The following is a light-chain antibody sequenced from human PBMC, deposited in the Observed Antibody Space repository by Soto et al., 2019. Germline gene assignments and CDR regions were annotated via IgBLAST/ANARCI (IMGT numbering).Light chain of an antibody. CDR2: LGS. CDR3: MQALQTPVT. Sequence: DIVMTQSPLSLPVIPGEPASISCRSSQSLQHSNGNSPLDRYLQKPGQSPQLLIYLGSNRASGVPDRFSGSGSGTDFTLRISRVEPEDAGIYYCMQALQTPVTFGQGTRLEIK. V-gene: IGKV2-28*01. CDR1: QSLQHSNGNSP. J-gene: IGKJ5*01.